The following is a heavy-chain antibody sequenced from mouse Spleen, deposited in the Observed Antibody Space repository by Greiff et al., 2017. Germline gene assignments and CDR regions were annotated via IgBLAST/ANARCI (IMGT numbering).Heavy chain of an antibody. Sequence: EVMLVESGGGLVQPGGSLRLSCATSGFTFTDYYMSWVRQPPGKALEWLGFIRNKANGYTTEYSASVKGRFTISRDNSQSILYLQMNTLRAEDSATYYCARDCDYRFDYWGQGTTLTVSS. CDR2: IRNKANGYTT. D-gene: IGHD2-14*01. V-gene: IGHV7-3*02. J-gene: IGHJ2*01. CDR1: GFTFTDYY. CDR3: ARDCDYRFDY.